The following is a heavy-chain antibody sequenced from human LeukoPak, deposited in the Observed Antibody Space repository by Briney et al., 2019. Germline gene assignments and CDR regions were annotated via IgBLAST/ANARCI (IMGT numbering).Heavy chain of an antibody. CDR1: GGTFSSYA. J-gene: IGHJ6*02. V-gene: IGHV1-69*04. CDR2: IIPILGIA. CDR3: ARGYYYGSGSSYYYYGMDV. Sequence: SVKVSCKASGGTFSSYAISWVRQAPGQGLEWMGRIIPILGIANYAQKFQGRVTITADKSTSAAYMEPSSLRSEDTAVYYCARGYYYGSGSSYYYYGMDVWGQGTTVTVSS. D-gene: IGHD3-10*01.